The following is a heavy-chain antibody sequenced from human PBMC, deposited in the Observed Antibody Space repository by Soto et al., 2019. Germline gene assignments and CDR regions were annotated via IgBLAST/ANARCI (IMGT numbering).Heavy chain of an antibody. D-gene: IGHD3-10*01. J-gene: IGHJ5*02. CDR3: ARHEYYGSGSYYTNYNWFDP. CDR2: IYYIGST. Sequence: PSETLSLTCAVYGASFSDSYWNWIRQPPGKGLEWIGYIYYIGSTNYNPSLKSRVTISVDTSKNQFSLKLSSVTAADTVVFYCARHEYYGSGSYYTNYNWFDPWGQGTLVTVSS. CDR1: GASFSDSY. V-gene: IGHV4-59*08.